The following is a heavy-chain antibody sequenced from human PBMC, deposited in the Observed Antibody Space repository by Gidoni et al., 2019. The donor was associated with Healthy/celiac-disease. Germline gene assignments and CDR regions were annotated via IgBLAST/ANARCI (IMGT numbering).Heavy chain of an antibody. CDR2: IYHSGST. Sequence: QVQLQESGPGLVKPSETLSLTCAVSGYSISSGYYWGWIRQPPGKGLEWIGSIYHSGSTYYNPSLKSRVTISVDTSKNQFSLKLSSVTAADTAVYYCARVVGATGGIDYWGQGTLVTVSS. V-gene: IGHV4-38-2*01. D-gene: IGHD1-26*01. CDR1: GYSISSGYY. CDR3: ARVVGATGGIDY. J-gene: IGHJ4*02.